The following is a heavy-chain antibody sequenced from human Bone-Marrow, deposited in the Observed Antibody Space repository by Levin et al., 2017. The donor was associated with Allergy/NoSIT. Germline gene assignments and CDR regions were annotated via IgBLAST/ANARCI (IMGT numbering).Heavy chain of an antibody. J-gene: IGHJ4*02. V-gene: IGHV3-30-3*01. D-gene: IGHD3-3*01. CDR2: ISNDGSTK. Sequence: PGGSLRLSCAASGFTFASYDVHWVRQAPGKGLEWVALISNDGSTKSYADSVKGRFTISRDNSKNTLYLQMSSLRLEDTALYYCARLTYVDFWSGNDWGQGTLVTVSS. CDR3: ARLTYVDFWSGND. CDR1: GFTFASYD.